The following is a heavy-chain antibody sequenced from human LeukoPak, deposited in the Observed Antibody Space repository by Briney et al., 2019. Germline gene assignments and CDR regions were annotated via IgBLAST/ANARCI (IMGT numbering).Heavy chain of an antibody. CDR1: GYSFTDYW. CDR3: ARTRSGGYYNPYYFDY. J-gene: IGHJ4*02. CDR2: IDPSDSYT. V-gene: IGHV5-10-1*01. D-gene: IGHD3-10*01. Sequence: GESLKISCQGSGYSFTDYWISWVRQMPGKGLEWMGRIDPSDSYTNYGPSFRGHVTISSDMSIRTAYLQWSSLEASDTAIYYCARTRSGGYYNPYYFDYWGQGSLVTVSS.